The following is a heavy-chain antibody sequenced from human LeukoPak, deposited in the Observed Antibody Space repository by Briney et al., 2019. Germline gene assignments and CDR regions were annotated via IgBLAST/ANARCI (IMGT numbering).Heavy chain of an antibody. CDR3: VRDGHGGSGSY. Sequence: GGSLRLSCAASGFAFSSYWMHWVRQDPGKGLVWVSRINTDGTTTVYADSVRGRFNISRDNAKNTLYLQMNSLRGEDTAVYYCVRDGHGGSGSYWGQGTLVTVSS. J-gene: IGHJ4*02. D-gene: IGHD1-14*01. V-gene: IGHV3-74*01. CDR1: GFAFSSYW. CDR2: INTDGTTT.